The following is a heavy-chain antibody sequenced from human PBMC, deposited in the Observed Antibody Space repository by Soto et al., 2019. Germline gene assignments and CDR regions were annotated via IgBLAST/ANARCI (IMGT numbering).Heavy chain of an antibody. CDR2: ISGSGGST. J-gene: IGHJ3*02. Sequence: PGGSLRLSCAASGFRFSNYAMSWVRQAPGKGLEWVSGISGSGGSTYSADSVKGRFTISRDNSKNTLYLQMNSLRAEDTAVYYCAKAHPYCSSTSCPPIDAFDIWGQGTMVTVSS. CDR3: AKAHPYCSSTSCPPIDAFDI. CDR1: GFRFSNYA. V-gene: IGHV3-23*01. D-gene: IGHD2-2*01.